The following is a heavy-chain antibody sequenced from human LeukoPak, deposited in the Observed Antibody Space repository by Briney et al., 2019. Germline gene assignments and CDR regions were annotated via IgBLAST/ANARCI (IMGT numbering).Heavy chain of an antibody. J-gene: IGHJ6*03. CDR2: MNPNSGNT. D-gene: IGHD5-18*01. CDR1: GYTFTSYD. V-gene: IGHV1-8*01. Sequence: ASVKVPCKASGYTFTSYDINWVRQAPGQGLEWMGWMNPNSGNTGYAQKFQGRVTMTRNTSISTAYMELSSLRSEDTAVYYCARVDTAMGAYYYYYYMDVWGKGTTVTVSS. CDR3: ARVDTAMGAYYYYYYMDV.